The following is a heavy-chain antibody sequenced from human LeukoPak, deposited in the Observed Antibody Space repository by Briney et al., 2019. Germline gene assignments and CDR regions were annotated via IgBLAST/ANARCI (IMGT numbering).Heavy chain of an antibody. J-gene: IGHJ4*02. Sequence: GGSLRLSCAASGFTFSSYGMHWVRQAPGKGLEWVAFIRYDGSNKYYADSVKGRFTISRDNSKNTLYLQMNSLRAEDTAVYYCANGRSWGSSPPLDYWGQGTLVTVSS. D-gene: IGHD7-27*01. V-gene: IGHV3-30*02. CDR1: GFTFSSYG. CDR2: IRYDGSNK. CDR3: ANGRSWGSSPPLDY.